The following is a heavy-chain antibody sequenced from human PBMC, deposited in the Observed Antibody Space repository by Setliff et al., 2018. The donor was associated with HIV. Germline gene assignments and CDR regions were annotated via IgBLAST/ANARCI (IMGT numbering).Heavy chain of an antibody. Sequence: PGGSLRLSCAASGFTFSNAWMSWVRQAPGKGLEWVGRIKGKTDGGTTDYAAPVKGRFTISRDDSKNTLYLQMNSLKTEDTAVYYCTAALQQQVVRWLDPWGQGTLVTVSS. J-gene: IGHJ5*02. D-gene: IGHD6-13*01. V-gene: IGHV3-15*01. CDR3: TAALQQQVVRWLDP. CDR2: IKGKTDGGTT. CDR1: GFTFSNAW.